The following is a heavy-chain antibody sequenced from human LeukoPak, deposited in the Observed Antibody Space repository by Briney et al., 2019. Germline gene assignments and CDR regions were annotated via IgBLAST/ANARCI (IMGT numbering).Heavy chain of an antibody. CDR3: AKDRGGNSGY. V-gene: IGHV3-30*18. CDR1: GFTVSSNY. CDR2: ISYDGSNK. J-gene: IGHJ4*02. D-gene: IGHD2-21*02. Sequence: GGSLRLSCAAAGFTVSSNYMSWVRQAPGKGLEWVAVISYDGSNKYYADSVKGRFTISRDNSKNTLYLQMNSLRAEDTAVYYCAKDRGGNSGYWGQGTLVTVSS.